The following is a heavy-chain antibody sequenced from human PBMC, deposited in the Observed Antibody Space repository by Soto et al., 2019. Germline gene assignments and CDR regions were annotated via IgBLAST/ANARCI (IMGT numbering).Heavy chain of an antibody. J-gene: IGHJ6*02. CDR2: INPNSGGT. CDR1: GYTFTGYY. CDR3: ARDRKIVGATGYYYYYGMDV. V-gene: IGHV1-2*04. Sequence: RASVKVSCKASGYTFTGYYMHWVRQAPGQGLEWMGWINPNSGGTNYAQKFQGWVTMTRDTSISTAYMELSRLRSDDTAVYYCARDRKIVGATGYYYYYGMDVWGQGTTVTVSS. D-gene: IGHD1-26*01.